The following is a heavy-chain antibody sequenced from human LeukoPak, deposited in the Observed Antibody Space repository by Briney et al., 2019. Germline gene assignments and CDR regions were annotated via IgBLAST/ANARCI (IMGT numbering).Heavy chain of an antibody. J-gene: IGHJ6*02. V-gene: IGHV3-30*18. D-gene: IGHD6-19*01. Sequence: GRSLRLSCAASGFTFSSYGMHWVRQAPGKGLEWVAVISYDGSNKYYADSVKGRFTISRDNSKNTLYLQMNSLRAEDTAVYYCAKDSPIAVAGTNYYGMDVWGQGTTVTVSS. CDR1: GFTFSSYG. CDR2: ISYDGSNK. CDR3: AKDSPIAVAGTNYYGMDV.